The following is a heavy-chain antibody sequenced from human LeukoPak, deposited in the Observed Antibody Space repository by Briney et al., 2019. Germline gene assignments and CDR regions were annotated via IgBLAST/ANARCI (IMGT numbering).Heavy chain of an antibody. CDR2: IIPIFGTA. CDR3: ARTAAGTIPLDY. V-gene: IGHV1-69*06. Sequence: SVKVSCKASGGTFSSYGMSWVRQAPGQGLEWMGGIIPIFGTANYAQKFQGRVTITADKSTSTAYMELSSLRSEDTAVYYCARTAAGTIPLDYWGQGTLVTVSS. CDR1: GGTFSSYG. J-gene: IGHJ4*02. D-gene: IGHD6-13*01.